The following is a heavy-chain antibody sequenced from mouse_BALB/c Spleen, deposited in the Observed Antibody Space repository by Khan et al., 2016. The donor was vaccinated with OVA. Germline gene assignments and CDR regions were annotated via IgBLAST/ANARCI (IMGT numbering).Heavy chain of an antibody. Sequence: EVQLQESGPGLVKPSQSLSLTCSVTGYSITNGYFWNWIRQFPGNNLEWMGYIRYDGNTNYNPSLKNRISITRDTSKNQFFLNLNSVTPEDTATYYCASGGRWGPAWFTYWGQGTLVTVSA. CDR3: ASGGRWGPAWFTY. CDR1: GYSITNGYF. V-gene: IGHV3-6*02. CDR2: IRYDGNT. J-gene: IGHJ3*01. D-gene: IGHD1-1*02.